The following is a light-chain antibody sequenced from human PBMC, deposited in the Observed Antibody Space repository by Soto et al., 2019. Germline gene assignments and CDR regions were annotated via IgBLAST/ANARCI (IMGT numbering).Light chain of an antibody. J-gene: IGLJ1*01. CDR3: SSYTISSTL. V-gene: IGLV2-14*01. CDR1: SSDVGGYNY. CDR2: EVS. Sequence: QSVLTQPASVSGSPGQSITISCTGTSSDVGGYNYVSWYQQQPGKAPNLMIYEVSNRPSGVSNRFSCSKSGNTASLTISGLQAEDDADYYCSSYTISSTLFGTGTKLTVL.